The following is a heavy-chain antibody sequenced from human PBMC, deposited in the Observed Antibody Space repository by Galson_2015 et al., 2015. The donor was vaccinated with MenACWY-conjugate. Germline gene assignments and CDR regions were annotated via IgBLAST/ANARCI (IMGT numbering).Heavy chain of an antibody. J-gene: IGHJ1*01. Sequence: SLRLSCAAAGITFSSIGMHWVRRSPGKGLEWLALISKDARQTFYADSVEGRFTISRDNSNNTLYLEMNSLRVDDTAVYYCATSNYYDGGGPVCLNWGQGTLVTVSS. D-gene: IGHD3-22*01. CDR2: ISKDARQT. CDR1: GITFSSIG. CDR3: ATSNYYDGGGPVCLN. V-gene: IGHV3-30*03.